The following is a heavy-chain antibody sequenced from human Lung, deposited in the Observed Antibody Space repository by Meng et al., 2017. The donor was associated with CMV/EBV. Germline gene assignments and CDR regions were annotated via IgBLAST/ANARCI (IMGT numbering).Heavy chain of an antibody. Sequence: SETLSLXCTVYGGSLGDYFWTWIRQPPGKGLEWIGEIDHSGSTKYNPSLKSRATISDDASKNQLSLKLRSLTAADTAVYYCARMIMNNYDYHFAMDVWGQGXSVTVSS. CDR3: ARMIMNNYDYHFAMDV. CDR1: GGSLGDYF. V-gene: IGHV4-34*01. J-gene: IGHJ6*02. D-gene: IGHD3-16*01. CDR2: IDHSGST.